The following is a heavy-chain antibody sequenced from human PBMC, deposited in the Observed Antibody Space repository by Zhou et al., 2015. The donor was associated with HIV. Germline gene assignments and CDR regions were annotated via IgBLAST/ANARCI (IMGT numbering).Heavy chain of an antibody. V-gene: IGHV3-23*01. CDR1: GFIFDDFA. CDR2: ISATGHGL. Sequence: EVHLSDLGETGAAGGVFELSCVASGFIFDDFAMSWVRHGPGQGLEWISGISATGHGLFYANSVKGRFTISRNNFRNTLYLQMSSLSVEDTGTYYCARGRNGVTAALDYWGQGALVTVAS. D-gene: IGHD3-3*01. CDR3: ARGRNGVTAALDY. J-gene: IGHJ4*02.